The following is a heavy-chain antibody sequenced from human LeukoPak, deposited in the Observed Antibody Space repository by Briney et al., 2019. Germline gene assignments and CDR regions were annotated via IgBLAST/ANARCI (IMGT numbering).Heavy chain of an antibody. CDR3: AGVVVPAALVDY. Sequence: SETLSLTCTVSGGSISSGGYYWSWIRQHPGKGLGWIGYIYYSGSTYYNPSLKSRVTISVDTSKNQFSLKLSSVTAADTAVYYCAGVVVPAALVDYWGQGTLVTVSS. J-gene: IGHJ4*02. D-gene: IGHD2-2*01. CDR2: IYYSGST. V-gene: IGHV4-31*03. CDR1: GGSISSGGYY.